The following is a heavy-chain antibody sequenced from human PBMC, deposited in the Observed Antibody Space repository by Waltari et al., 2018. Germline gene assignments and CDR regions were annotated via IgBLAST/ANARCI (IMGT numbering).Heavy chain of an antibody. V-gene: IGHV1-69*14. J-gene: IGHJ4*02. CDR1: GGTFSSYA. CDR2: IIPIFVTA. CDR3: ARGLTPQRIAAGGSDY. D-gene: IGHD6-13*01. Sequence: QVQLVQSGAEVKKPGSSVKVSCKASGGTFSSYAISWVRQAPGQGLEWMGGIIPIFVTANDAQKFQGRVTITADKSTSTAYMELSSLRSEDTAVYYCARGLTPQRIAAGGSDYWGQGTLVTVSS.